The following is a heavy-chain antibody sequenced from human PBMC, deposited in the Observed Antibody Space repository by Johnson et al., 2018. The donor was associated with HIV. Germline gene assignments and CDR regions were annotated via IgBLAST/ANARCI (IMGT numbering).Heavy chain of an antibody. CDR3: SRVNIDFDI. V-gene: IGHV3-7*05. J-gene: IGHJ3*02. CDR2: IKQAGSEK. D-gene: IGHD2/OR15-2a*01. CDR1: GFTFSSYW. Sequence: VQLVESGGGLVQPGGSLRLSCAASGFTFSSYWMNWVRQAPGKGLEWVANIKQAGSEKYYVDSVKGRFTISRDNAKNSLYLEMNSRRFEDTAGYYCSRVNIDFDIWGQGELVTVSS.